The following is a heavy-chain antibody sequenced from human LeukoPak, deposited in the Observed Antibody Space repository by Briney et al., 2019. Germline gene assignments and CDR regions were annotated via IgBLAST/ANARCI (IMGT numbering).Heavy chain of an antibody. D-gene: IGHD4-17*01. CDR3: AKGINDYGDYGLFDY. CDR2: ISGSGGST. Sequence: GGSLRLSCAASGFTVSSKYMSWVRQAPGKGLEWVSAISGSGGSTYYADSVKGRFTISRDNSKNTLYLQMNSLRAEDTAVYYCAKGINDYGDYGLFDYWGQGTLVTVSS. CDR1: GFTVSSKY. J-gene: IGHJ4*02. V-gene: IGHV3-23*01.